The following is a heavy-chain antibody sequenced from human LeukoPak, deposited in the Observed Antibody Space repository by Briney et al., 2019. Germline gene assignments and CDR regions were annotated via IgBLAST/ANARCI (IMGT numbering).Heavy chain of an antibody. J-gene: IGHJ6*02. CDR3: ARFGVDYDMDV. CDR2: IYYTGRA. Sequence: SETLSLTCTVSGGSISGYYWTWIRQPPGKGLEWIGQIYYTGRADYNPSLKSRITISVDTSKNQISPRLSSVTAADTAIYYCARFGVDYDMDVWGQGTTVTVSS. CDR1: GGSISGYY. V-gene: IGHV4-59*01. D-gene: IGHD3-16*01.